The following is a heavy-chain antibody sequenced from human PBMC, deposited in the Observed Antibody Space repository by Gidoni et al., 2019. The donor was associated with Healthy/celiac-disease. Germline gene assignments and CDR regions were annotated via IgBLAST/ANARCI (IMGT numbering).Heavy chain of an antibody. CDR2: IYSGGST. CDR1: GFTVSSNY. CDR3: ASTPPYYYYGMDV. V-gene: IGHV3-66*01. Sequence: EVQLVESGGGLVQPGGSLRLSCAASGFTVSSNYMSWVRQAPGKGLEWVSVIYSGGSTYYADSVKGRFTISRDNSKNTLYLQMNSLRAEDTAVYYCASTPPYYYYGMDVWGQGTTVTVSS. J-gene: IGHJ6*02.